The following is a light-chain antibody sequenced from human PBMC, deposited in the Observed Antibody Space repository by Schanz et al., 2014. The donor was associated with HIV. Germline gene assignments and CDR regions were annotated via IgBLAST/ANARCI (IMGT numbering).Light chain of an antibody. CDR1: SSNIGAGYD. V-gene: IGLV1-40*01. CDR2: NNI. Sequence: QSVLTQPPSVSGAPGQRVTISCTGSSSNIGAGYDVHWYQHLPGTAPNLLIYNNINRPSGVPDRFSGSKSGTSASLAITGLQAEDEADYHCCSYAGSNTYVFGTGTKLTVL. J-gene: IGLJ1*01. CDR3: CSYAGSNTYV.